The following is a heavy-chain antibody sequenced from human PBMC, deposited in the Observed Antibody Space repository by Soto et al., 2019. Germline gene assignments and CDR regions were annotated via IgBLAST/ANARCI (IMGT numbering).Heavy chain of an antibody. V-gene: IGHV3-23*01. D-gene: IGHD4-17*01. CDR1: GFTFSSYT. CDR2: INSGGRT. J-gene: IGHJ4*02. Sequence: GGSLRLSCAASGFTFSSYTMNWVRQAPGKGLEWVSGINSGGRTYYADSVKGRFTISRDDSKNTLYLQIISLRAEDTAVYYCAKDLRPDGVWDLDYWGQGTLVTVSS. CDR3: AKDLRPDGVWDLDY.